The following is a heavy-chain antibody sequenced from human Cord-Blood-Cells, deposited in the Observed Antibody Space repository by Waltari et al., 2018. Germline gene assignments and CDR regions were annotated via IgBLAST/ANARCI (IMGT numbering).Heavy chain of an antibody. D-gene: IGHD3-22*01. CDR2: IYSGGST. J-gene: IGHJ6*02. CDR1: GFTVSSNY. Sequence: EVQLVESGGGLIQPGGSLRLSCAASGFTVSSNYMSWVRQAPGKGLEWVSVIYSGGSTYYADSVKGPFTISRDNSKNTLYLQMNSLRAEDTAVYYCARVPDYYDSSGYYYYYGMDVWGQGTTVTVS. V-gene: IGHV3-53*01. CDR3: ARVPDYYDSSGYYYYYGMDV.